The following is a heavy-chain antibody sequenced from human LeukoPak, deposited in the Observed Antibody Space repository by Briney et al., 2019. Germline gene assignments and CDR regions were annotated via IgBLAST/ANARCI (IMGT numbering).Heavy chain of an antibody. CDR1: GYTFTSYD. CDR2: MNPNSGNT. Sequence: ASVKVSCKASGYTFTSYDINWVRQATGQGLEWIGWMNPNSGNTGYAQKFQGRVTMTRNTSISTAYMELSSLRSEDTAVYYCARGRSRKLGYYFDYWGQGTLVTVSS. V-gene: IGHV1-8*01. CDR3: ARGRSRKLGYYFDY. D-gene: IGHD7-27*01. J-gene: IGHJ4*02.